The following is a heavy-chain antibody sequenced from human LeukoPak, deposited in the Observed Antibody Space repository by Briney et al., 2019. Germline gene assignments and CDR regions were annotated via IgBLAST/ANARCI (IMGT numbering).Heavy chain of an antibody. J-gene: IGHJ6*03. D-gene: IGHD1-1*01. Sequence: PSETLSLTCAVYGGSFRGHYWRWIRQPPGKGLELIGEINHSVSTDYNPSLKSRVTISVDTSKNQFSLRLNSVTAADTGVYFCARDTLMRSNCRGRRCYYMDVWGTGTTVTVSS. V-gene: IGHV4-34*01. CDR2: INHSVST. CDR3: ARDTLMRSNCRGRRCYYMDV. CDR1: GGSFRGHY.